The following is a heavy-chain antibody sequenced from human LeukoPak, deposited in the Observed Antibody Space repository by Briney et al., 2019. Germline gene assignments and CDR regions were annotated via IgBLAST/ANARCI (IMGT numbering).Heavy chain of an antibody. Sequence: SETLSLTCTVSGDSISSGSYYWSWIRQPAGKGLEWIGRIYTTGSTNYNPSLKSRVTISLDMSKNQFSLKLSSVTAADTAVYYCARKQWVEYYFESWGQGTLVTVSS. V-gene: IGHV4-61*02. CDR2: IYTTGST. J-gene: IGHJ4*02. CDR3: ARKQWVEYYFES. D-gene: IGHD6-19*01. CDR1: GDSISSGSYY.